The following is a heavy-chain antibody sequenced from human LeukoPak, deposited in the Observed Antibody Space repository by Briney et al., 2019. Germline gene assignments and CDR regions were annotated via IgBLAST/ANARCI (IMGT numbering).Heavy chain of an antibody. CDR3: AKGAYDYIEIAYFDS. J-gene: IGHJ4*02. D-gene: IGHD5-12*01. V-gene: IGHV3-23*01. CDR1: GFTSTNYA. Sequence: GGSLRLSCAASGFTSTNYAMNWVRQAPGKGLEWVSDLIGSSGSTDYADSVKGRFTISRDISKDTLFLQMNSLRAEDTAIYYCAKGAYDYIEIAYFDSWGQGTLVTVSS. CDR2: LIGSSGST.